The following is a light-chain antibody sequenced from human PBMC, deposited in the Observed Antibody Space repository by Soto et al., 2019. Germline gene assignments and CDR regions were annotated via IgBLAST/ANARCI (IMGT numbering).Light chain of an antibody. J-gene: IGKJ4*01. CDR3: EQNYSTLLA. CDR2: AAS. Sequence: DSHIAHAPSALSPVLGDRGTRCSRASQSISSYLNWYQLKPGKAPKLLIYAASSLQSGVPSRFSGSGSGTDFTLAISSLQPEDFATYYCEQNYSTLLAVGGGTKVDIK. CDR1: QSISSY. V-gene: IGKV1-39*01.